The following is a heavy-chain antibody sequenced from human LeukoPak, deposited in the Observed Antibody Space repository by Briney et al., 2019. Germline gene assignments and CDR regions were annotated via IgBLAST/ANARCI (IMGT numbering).Heavy chain of an antibody. CDR1: GYTFTSYG. CDR3: ARRITMVRGVIRGSYFDY. J-gene: IGHJ4*02. CDR2: ISAYNGNT. Sequence: ASVKVSFKSSGYTFTSYGISWVRQAPGQGLAWMGLISAYNGNTNYAQKLQGRVTMTTDTSTSTAYMELRSLRSDDTAVYYCARRITMVRGVIRGSYFDYWGQGTLVTVSS. D-gene: IGHD3-10*01. V-gene: IGHV1-18*01.